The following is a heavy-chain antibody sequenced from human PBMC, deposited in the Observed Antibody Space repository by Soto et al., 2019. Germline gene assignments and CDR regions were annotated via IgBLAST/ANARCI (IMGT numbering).Heavy chain of an antibody. Sequence: QVQLVESGGGVVQPGRSLRLSCAASGFTFSNFGMHWVRQAPGKGLEWVAYISYDAANKYYADSVKGRFTISRDNSKNTLHLQMDSLSGDETALYYCASGTAFDHWGQGTLVSVSS. CDR1: GFTFSNFG. V-gene: IGHV3-30*03. D-gene: IGHD2-8*02. CDR3: ASGTAFDH. J-gene: IGHJ4*02. CDR2: ISYDAANK.